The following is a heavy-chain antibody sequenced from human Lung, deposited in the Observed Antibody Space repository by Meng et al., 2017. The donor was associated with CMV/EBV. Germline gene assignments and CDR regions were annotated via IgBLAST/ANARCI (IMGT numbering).Heavy chain of an antibody. CDR2: ISYDGSNK. J-gene: IGHJ4*02. CDR1: GFTFSSYA. V-gene: IGHV3-30-3*01. CDR3: AHGGGDC. D-gene: IGHD2-15*01. Sequence: VQLVWSGGGVVQPGRSLRLSCAASGFTFSSYAMHWVRQAPGKGLEWVAVISYDGSNKYYADSVKGRFTISRDNSKNTLYLQMNSLRAEDTAVYYCAHGGGDCWGQGTLVTVSS.